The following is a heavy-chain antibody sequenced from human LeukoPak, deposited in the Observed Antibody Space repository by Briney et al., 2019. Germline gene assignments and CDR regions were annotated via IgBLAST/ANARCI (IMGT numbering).Heavy chain of an antibody. CDR3: ARDGPVAGLYFDY. J-gene: IGHJ4*02. V-gene: IGHV3-30-3*01. D-gene: IGHD6-13*01. Sequence: GGSLRLSCAASGFTFSSYAMHWVRQAPGKGPEWVAVISYDGSNKYYADSVKGRFTISRDNSNNTLYLQMNSLKAEDTAVYYCARDGPVAGLYFDYWGQGTLVTVSS. CDR2: ISYDGSNK. CDR1: GFTFSSYA.